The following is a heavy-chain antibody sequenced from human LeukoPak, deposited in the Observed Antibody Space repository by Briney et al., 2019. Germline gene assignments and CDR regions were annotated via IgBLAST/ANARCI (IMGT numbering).Heavy chain of an antibody. Sequence: SETLSLTCTVSGVSVSSGSYYWSWIRQPPGKGLEWIGYIYYSGSTNYNPSLKSRVTISVDTSKNQFSLKLSSVTAADTAVYYCAREVTGYYGSGPTDYWGQGTLVTVSS. CDR2: IYYSGST. D-gene: IGHD3-10*01. V-gene: IGHV4-61*01. CDR3: AREVTGYYGSGPTDY. J-gene: IGHJ4*02. CDR1: GVSVSSGSYY.